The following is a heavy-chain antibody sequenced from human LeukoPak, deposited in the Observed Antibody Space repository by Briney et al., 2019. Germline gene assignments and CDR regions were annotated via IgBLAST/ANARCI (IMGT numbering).Heavy chain of an antibody. Sequence: ASVKVSCKVSGYTLTELSMHWERQAPGKGLEWMGGFDPEDGETIYAQKFQGRVTMTEDTSTDTAYMELSSLRSEDTAVYYCATREWLSGFGPFDPWGQGTLVTVSS. CDR1: GYTLTELS. D-gene: IGHD3-3*01. CDR2: FDPEDGET. V-gene: IGHV1-24*01. CDR3: ATREWLSGFGPFDP. J-gene: IGHJ5*02.